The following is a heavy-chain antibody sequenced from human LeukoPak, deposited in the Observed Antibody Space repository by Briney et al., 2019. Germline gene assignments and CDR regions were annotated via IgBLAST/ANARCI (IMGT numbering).Heavy chain of an antibody. Sequence: GGSLRLSCAASGFTFSSYGMHWVRHAPGKGLEWVAVISYDGSNKYYADSVKGRFTISRDNSKNTLYLQMNSLRAEDTAVYYCAKDLNMVRGVTPPNWFDPWGQGTLVTVSS. CDR3: AKDLNMVRGVTPPNWFDP. J-gene: IGHJ5*02. V-gene: IGHV3-30*18. CDR1: GFTFSSYG. CDR2: ISYDGSNK. D-gene: IGHD3-10*01.